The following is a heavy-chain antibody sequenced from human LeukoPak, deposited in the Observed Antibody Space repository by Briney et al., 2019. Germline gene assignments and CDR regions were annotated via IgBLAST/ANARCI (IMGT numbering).Heavy chain of an antibody. CDR3: ARDQTYSYDSSGSRPADY. Sequence: ASVTVSCKASGYTLNSYGISWVRQAPGQGLEWMGWISAYNGNTNYAQKFQGRVTMTTDTATSTAYMELRNLRSDDTAVYYCARDQTYSYDSSGSRPADYWGQGTLVTVSS. CDR2: ISAYNGNT. D-gene: IGHD3-22*01. CDR1: GYTLNSYG. V-gene: IGHV1-18*01. J-gene: IGHJ4*02.